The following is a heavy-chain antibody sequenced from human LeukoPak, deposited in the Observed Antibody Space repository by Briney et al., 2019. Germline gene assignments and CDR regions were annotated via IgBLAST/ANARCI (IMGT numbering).Heavy chain of an antibody. CDR2: IKEDGSEK. CDR3: ARDSGSGSYLYDWFDP. Sequence: GGSLRLSCAASGFTFRRYWMSWVRQAPGKGLEWVANIKEDGSEKHYVDSVKGRFTISRDNAKNSLYLQMNSLRAEDTAVYYCARDSGSGSYLYDWFDPWGQGTLVTVSS. V-gene: IGHV3-7*04. D-gene: IGHD3-10*01. CDR1: GFTFRRYW. J-gene: IGHJ5*02.